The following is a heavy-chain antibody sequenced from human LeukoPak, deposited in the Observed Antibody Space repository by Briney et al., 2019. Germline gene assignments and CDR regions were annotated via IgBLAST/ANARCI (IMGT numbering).Heavy chain of an antibody. D-gene: IGHD2-2*02. J-gene: IGHJ6*02. Sequence: SVKVPCKASGGTFSSYAISWVRQAPGQGLEWMGRIIPILGIANYAQKFQGRVTITADKSTSTAYMELSSLRSEDTAVYYCAREVIPAAIEVGDYYYGMDVWGQGTTVTVSS. V-gene: IGHV1-69*04. CDR1: GGTFSSYA. CDR3: AREVIPAAIEVGDYYYGMDV. CDR2: IIPILGIA.